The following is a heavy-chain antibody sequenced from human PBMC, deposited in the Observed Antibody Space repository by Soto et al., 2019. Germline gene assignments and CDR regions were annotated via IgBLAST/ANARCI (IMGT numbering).Heavy chain of an antibody. CDR2: IYWHDDE. CDR1: GFSLSTTGVG. V-gene: IGHV2-5*01. J-gene: IGHJ4*02. D-gene: IGHD3-16*01. CDR3: AHRGGATVGLYYFDY. Sequence: ESGPTLVNPTQTLTLTCTFSGFSLSTTGVGVSWIRQPPGKALEWLALIYWHDDERYSPSLKSRLTITKDTSKNQVVLTMTNMDPVDTATYYCAHRGGATVGLYYFDYWGQGALVTVPS.